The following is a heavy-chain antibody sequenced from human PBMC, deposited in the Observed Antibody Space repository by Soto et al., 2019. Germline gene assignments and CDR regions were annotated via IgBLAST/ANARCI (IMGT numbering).Heavy chain of an antibody. CDR2: ISGSGGTI. CDR1: GCNFRSYA. V-gene: IGHV3-23*01. J-gene: IGHJ6*02. Sequence: PGGSLRLSCAASGCNFRSYAMRWVRQATGKGLEWVSAISGSGGTIYYADSVKGRFTISRDNAKNSLYLQMNSLRAEDTAVYYCAREPPRATMIVVVPNDPHPSYGMDVWGQGTTVTVSS. CDR3: AREPPRATMIVVVPNDPHPSYGMDV. D-gene: IGHD3-22*01.